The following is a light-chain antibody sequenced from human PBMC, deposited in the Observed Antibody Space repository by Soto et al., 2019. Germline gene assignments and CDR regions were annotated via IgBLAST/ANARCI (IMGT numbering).Light chain of an antibody. Sequence: EILLTQSPATLSLSPGERATLSCGASQSVSSYLAWYQQKPGQPPSLLIYDASNRATGIPARFSGSGSATDFTLPISSLEAEDFAVYYCQQRSNRPTLTFGGGTKVDIK. CDR1: QSVSSY. CDR2: DAS. CDR3: QQRSNRPTLT. V-gene: IGKV3-11*01. J-gene: IGKJ4*01.